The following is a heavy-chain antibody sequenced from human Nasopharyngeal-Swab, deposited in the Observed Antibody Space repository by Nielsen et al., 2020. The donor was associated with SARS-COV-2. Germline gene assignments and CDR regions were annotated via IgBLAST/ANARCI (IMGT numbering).Heavy chain of an antibody. J-gene: IGHJ6*02. CDR1: GGSVSGSS. D-gene: IGHD2-21*01. Sequence: SETLSLTCGVYGGSVSGSSWSRIRQPPGRGLEWIGDLTHDGSTAYNASFRGRSAITSDRSSNQVSLRVNSMTAADSALYFCARGGLSYYYYPLDVWGQGTTVTVSS. V-gene: IGHV4-34*01. CDR2: LTHDGST. CDR3: ARGGLSYYYYPLDV.